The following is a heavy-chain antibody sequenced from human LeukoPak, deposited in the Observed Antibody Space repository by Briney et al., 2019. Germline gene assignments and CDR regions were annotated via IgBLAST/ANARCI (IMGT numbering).Heavy chain of an antibody. CDR3: ARGAATAASWYAVDY. Sequence: GGSLILSCAASGLPLCTNYMRSGRQAPGKGLEWVSLINSGGSTYYADSVKGRFTISRDNSKNTLYLQMNSLRAEDTAVYYCARGAATAASWYAVDYWGQGTLVTVSS. CDR1: GLPLCTNY. CDR2: INSGGST. J-gene: IGHJ4*02. V-gene: IGHV3-53*01. D-gene: IGHD6-13*01.